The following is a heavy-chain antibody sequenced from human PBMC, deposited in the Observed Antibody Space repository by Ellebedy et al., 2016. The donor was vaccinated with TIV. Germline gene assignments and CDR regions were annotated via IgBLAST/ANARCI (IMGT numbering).Heavy chain of an antibody. V-gene: IGHV3-21*04. J-gene: IGHJ4*02. Sequence: GESLKISXAASGFTFSSYSMNWVRQAPGKGLEWVSSISSSSSYIYYADSVKGRFTISRDNAKNSLYLQMNSLRAEDTALYYCAKDIGDDFPAYYFDYWGQGTLVTVSS. CDR2: ISSSSSYI. D-gene: IGHD3-16*01. CDR3: AKDIGDDFPAYYFDY. CDR1: GFTFSSYS.